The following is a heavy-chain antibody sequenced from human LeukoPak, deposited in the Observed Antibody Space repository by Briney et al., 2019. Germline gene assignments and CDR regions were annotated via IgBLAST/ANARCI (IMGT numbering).Heavy chain of an antibody. CDR3: ASDVLGYYDILTGYYYYMDV. Sequence: GASVKVSCKASGYTFTSYAMNWVRQAPGQGLEWMGWINTNTGNPTYAQGLPGRVVFSLDTSASTAYLQISSLKAEDTAVYYCASDVLGYYDILTGYYYYMDVWGKGTTVTVSS. V-gene: IGHV7-4-1*02. CDR2: INTNTGNP. CDR1: GYTFTSYA. J-gene: IGHJ6*03. D-gene: IGHD3-9*01.